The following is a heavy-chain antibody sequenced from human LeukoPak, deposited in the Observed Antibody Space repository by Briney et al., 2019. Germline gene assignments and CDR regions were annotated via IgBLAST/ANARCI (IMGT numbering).Heavy chain of an antibody. CDR3: AKTRGIQAFDN. D-gene: IGHD5-18*01. Sequence: GGSLSLSCAASGFPFNSYAMSWGRQAPGKGLEWVSAISGSGGSTYYSDSVKGRFTISRDISKNTLYLQMNSLRAEDTAVYFCAKTRGIQAFDNWGQGTLVSVSS. CDR1: GFPFNSYA. J-gene: IGHJ4*02. V-gene: IGHV3-23*01. CDR2: ISGSGGST.